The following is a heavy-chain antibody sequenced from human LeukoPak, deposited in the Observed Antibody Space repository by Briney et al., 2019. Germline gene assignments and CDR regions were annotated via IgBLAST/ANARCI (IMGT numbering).Heavy chain of an antibody. CDR3: ARVLRTHRDPLPNWFDP. Sequence: PSETLSLTCTVSGDSISTSTYYWGWIRQPPGKGLEWIGSVSHTENTYFNPSLKSRVTISIDTSKNHLSLNLTSVTAADTAVYFCARVLRTHRDPLPNWFDPWGQGTLVTVSS. CDR1: GDSISTSTYY. J-gene: IGHJ5*02. V-gene: IGHV4-39*07. D-gene: IGHD3-10*01. CDR2: VSHTENT.